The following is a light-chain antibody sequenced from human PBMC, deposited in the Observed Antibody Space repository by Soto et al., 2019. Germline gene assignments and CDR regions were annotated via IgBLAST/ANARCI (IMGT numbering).Light chain of an antibody. CDR2: GVS. V-gene: IGKV3-20*01. J-gene: IGKJ1*01. CDR1: RSVTSNY. Sequence: GLSQSPGTLSLPPPERPTLSCRASRSVTSNYLAWYQQKPGQAPRLPIYGVSSRATGIPDRFSGSGSGTDFTLTINRLEPEDFAVYYCQQYDSSSTPFGQGTKVAIK. CDR3: QQYDSSSTP.